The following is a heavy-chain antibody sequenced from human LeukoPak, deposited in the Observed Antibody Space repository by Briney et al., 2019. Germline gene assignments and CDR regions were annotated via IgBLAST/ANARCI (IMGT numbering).Heavy chain of an antibody. CDR3: AKGGYSGSYYPLGY. Sequence: PGGSLRLSCAASGFTFSSYGMHWVHQAPGKGLEWVAFIRYDGSNKYYADSVKGRFTISRDNSKNTLYLQMNSLRAEDTAVYYCAKGGYSGSYYPLGYWGQGTLVTVSS. D-gene: IGHD1-26*01. J-gene: IGHJ4*02. CDR2: IRYDGSNK. V-gene: IGHV3-30*02. CDR1: GFTFSSYG.